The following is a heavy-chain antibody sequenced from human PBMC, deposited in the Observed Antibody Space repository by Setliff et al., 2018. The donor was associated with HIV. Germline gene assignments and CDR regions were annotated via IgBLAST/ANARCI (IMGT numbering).Heavy chain of an antibody. V-gene: IGHV4-34*01. CDR2: INHSGST. J-gene: IGHJ5*02. CDR3: ARHPPNLDWLDP. Sequence: SETLSLTCAVYGGSLSDHYWSWIRQPPGKGLEWIGEINHSGSTNYNPSLRSRVSISVDTSKNQFSLKVNSVTAADTAVYYCARHPPNLDWLDPWGQGTLVTVSS. CDR1: GGSLSDHY.